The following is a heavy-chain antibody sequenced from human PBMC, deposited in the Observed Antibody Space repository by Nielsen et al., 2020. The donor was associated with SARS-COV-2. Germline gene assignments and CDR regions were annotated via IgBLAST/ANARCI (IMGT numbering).Heavy chain of an antibody. Sequence: GSLRLSCTISSASINNFYWSWIRQPPGKGLEWIGYIHYTGSTKHNPSLRSRATISVDTSKKQISLMLSPVTAADTAIYYRARADYGRLADAFDIWGQGTAVTVSS. V-gene: IGHV4-59*01. CDR2: IHYTGST. CDR1: SASINNFY. CDR3: ARADYGRLADAFDI. J-gene: IGHJ3*02. D-gene: IGHD4-17*01.